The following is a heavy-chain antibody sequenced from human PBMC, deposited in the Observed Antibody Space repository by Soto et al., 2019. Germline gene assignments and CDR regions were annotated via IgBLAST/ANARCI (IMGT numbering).Heavy chain of an antibody. V-gene: IGHV1-18*01. CDR1: GYTFSSYG. CDR2: ISAYNGNT. Sequence: QVQLVQSGAEVKKPGASVKVSCKASGYTFSSYGISWVRQAPGQGLEWMGWISAYNGNTNYAQKLQGRVTMTTDTSTRTAYRELRSLRSDDTAVYYCARVNGDCNRPRCFVGRSYTMDVWGQGTTVTVSS. CDR3: ARVNGDCNRPRCFVGRSYTMDV. D-gene: IGHD2-21*02. J-gene: IGHJ6*02.